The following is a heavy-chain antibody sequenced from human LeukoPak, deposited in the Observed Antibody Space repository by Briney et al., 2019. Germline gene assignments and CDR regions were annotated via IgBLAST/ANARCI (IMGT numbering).Heavy chain of an antibody. CDR2: INPNSGGT. J-gene: IGHJ4*02. Sequence: ASVKVSCKASGYTFTSYYIHWVRQAPGQGLEWMGWINPNSGGTNYAQKFQGRVTLTRDTSIRTVYMELTGLTPDDTAVYYCARGYCDTNDCPPGAYWGQGALVTVSS. V-gene: IGHV1-2*02. D-gene: IGHD3-9*01. CDR3: ARGYCDTNDCPPGAY. CDR1: GYTFTSYY.